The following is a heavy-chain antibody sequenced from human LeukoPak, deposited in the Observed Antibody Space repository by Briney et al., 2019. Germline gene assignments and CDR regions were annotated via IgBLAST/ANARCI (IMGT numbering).Heavy chain of an antibody. CDR3: ARGVTIFGVVIYDY. J-gene: IGHJ4*02. CDR1: GGSISSYY. D-gene: IGHD3-3*01. CDR2: IYTSGST. Sequence: SETLSLTCTVSGGSISSYYWSWIRQPAGKGLEWIGRIYTSGSTNYNPSLKSRVTMSVDTSKNQFSLKPSSVTAADTAVYYCARGVTIFGVVIYDYWGQGTLVAVSS. V-gene: IGHV4-4*07.